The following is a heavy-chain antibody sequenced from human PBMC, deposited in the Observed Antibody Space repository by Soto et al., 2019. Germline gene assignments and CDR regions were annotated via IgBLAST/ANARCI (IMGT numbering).Heavy chain of an antibody. CDR2: LYYGGAT. J-gene: IGHJ5*02. Sequence: NPSETLSLTCAVSGGSINSGGYSWSWIRQPPGKGLEWIGYLYYGGATYTNPSLKSRVSISVDWSKNQFSLKLNSVTAADSATYYCALIKDCSRTDCYLASFDPWGQGTLVTVSS. D-gene: IGHD2-2*01. CDR3: ALIKDCSRTDCYLASFDP. CDR1: GGSINSGGYS. V-gene: IGHV4-30-2*01.